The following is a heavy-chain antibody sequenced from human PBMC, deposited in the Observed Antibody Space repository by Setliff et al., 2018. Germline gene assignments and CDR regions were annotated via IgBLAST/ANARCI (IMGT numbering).Heavy chain of an antibody. Sequence: PSETLSLTCAVYGGSFSGYYWSWIRQPPGKGLEWIGEINHSGSTNYNPSLKSRVTISVDTSKNQFSLKLSSVTAADTAGYYCARDYGDSNWFDPWGQGTLVTVSS. J-gene: IGHJ5*02. CDR3: ARDYGDSNWFDP. CDR2: INHSGST. V-gene: IGHV4-34*01. CDR1: GGSFSGYY. D-gene: IGHD4-17*01.